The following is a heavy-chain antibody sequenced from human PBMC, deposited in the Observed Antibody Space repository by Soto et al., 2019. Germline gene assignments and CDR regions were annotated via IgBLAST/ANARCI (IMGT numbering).Heavy chain of an antibody. CDR3: ARGSTIVRGAPSWFDP. CDR2: IIPIAAIA. J-gene: IGHJ5*02. D-gene: IGHD3-10*01. Sequence: QVQLVQSGAEGKKPGSSVKVSCKASGGTFSRYTINWVRQAPGQGLEWMGRIIPIAAIANYTQKFQGRVTITVDKSSTTAYMELSSLRSDDSAVYYCARGSTIVRGAPSWFDPWGQGTLVTVSP. CDR1: GGTFSRYT. V-gene: IGHV1-69*02.